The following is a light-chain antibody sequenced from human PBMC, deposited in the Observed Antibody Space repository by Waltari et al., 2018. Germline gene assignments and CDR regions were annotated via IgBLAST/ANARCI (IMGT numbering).Light chain of an antibody. V-gene: IGKV4-1*01. CDR1: QSVLYSSNNKNY. J-gene: IGKJ1*01. CDR2: WAS. CDR3: QQYYAIPRT. Sequence: DIVMTQYPDSLAVSLGERATINCKSSQSVLYSSNNKNYLAWYQQRPGQPPKLLIYWASTRESGVPDRFSGSGSGTDFTLTISSLLAEDVAVYYCQQYYAIPRTFGQGTKVEIK.